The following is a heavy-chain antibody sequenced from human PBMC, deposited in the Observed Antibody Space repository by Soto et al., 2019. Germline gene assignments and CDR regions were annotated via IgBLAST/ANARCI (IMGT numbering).Heavy chain of an antibody. CDR2: VNPILSMS. Sequence: QVQLVQSGAEVKRPGSSVKVSCKASGDTFSFYSINWVRQAPGLGLEWMGRVNPILSMSNYAQRFQGRVTMTADKSTSTAYMELIALRSEDTAMHYCATSYGSGYRAFDYWGQGALVTVSS. V-gene: IGHV1-69*04. CDR3: ATSYGSGYRAFDY. J-gene: IGHJ4*02. D-gene: IGHD3-10*01. CDR1: GDTFSFYS.